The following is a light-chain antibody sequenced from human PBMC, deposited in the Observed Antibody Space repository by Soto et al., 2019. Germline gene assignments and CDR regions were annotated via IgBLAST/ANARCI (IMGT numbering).Light chain of an antibody. CDR1: QIVSSN. CDR2: GAS. CDR3: QQYGSSPALT. J-gene: IGKJ4*01. V-gene: IGKV3-20*01. Sequence: RVMTQSRAARSVYKGGRATLSCRASQIVSSNLAWYQQKPGQAPRLLIYGASSRATGIPDRFSGSGSGTDFTLTISRLEPEDFAVYYCQQYGSSPALTFGGGTKVDVK.